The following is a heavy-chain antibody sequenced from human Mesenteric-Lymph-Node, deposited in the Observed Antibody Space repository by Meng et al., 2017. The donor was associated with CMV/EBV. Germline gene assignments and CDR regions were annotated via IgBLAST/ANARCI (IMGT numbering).Heavy chain of an antibody. V-gene: IGHV5-51*01. CDR2: IYPGDSDT. CDR1: GYSVTSYW. CDR3: ARHVGVAAAGKDY. Sequence: CKGSGYSVTSYWIGWVRQMPWKGLEWMGIIYPGDSDTRYSPSFQGQVTISADKSISTAYLQWSSLKASDTAMYYCARHVGVAAAGKDYWGQGTLVTVSS. J-gene: IGHJ4*02. D-gene: IGHD6-13*01.